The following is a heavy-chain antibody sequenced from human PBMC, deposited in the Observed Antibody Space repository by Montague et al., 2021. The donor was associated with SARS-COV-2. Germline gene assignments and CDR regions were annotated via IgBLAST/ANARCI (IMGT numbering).Heavy chain of an antibody. CDR2: IYYSGST. Sequence: SETLSLTCTVSSGSISSSSYYWGWIRQPPGKGLEWTGNIYYSGSTYYNPSLKRRVTISVNTSKDQFSLKLSSVTAADTAVYYCANMGVGRITIFGVVARGGLDYWGQGTLVTVSS. D-gene: IGHD3-3*01. J-gene: IGHJ4*02. CDR3: ANMGVGRITIFGVVARGGLDY. V-gene: IGHV4-39*01. CDR1: SGSISSSSYY.